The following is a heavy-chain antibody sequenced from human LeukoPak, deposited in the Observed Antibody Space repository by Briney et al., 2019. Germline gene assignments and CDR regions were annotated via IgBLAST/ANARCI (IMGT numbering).Heavy chain of an antibody. CDR2: INHSGST. CDR3: ARRAPGGDLTAFDI. CDR1: GGSFSGYY. V-gene: IGHV4-34*01. D-gene: IGHD2-21*01. Sequence: SETLSLTCAVYGGSFSGYYWSWIRQPPGKGLEWVWEINHSGSTNYNPSLKSRVTISVDTSKNQFSLKLSSVTAADTAVYYCARRAPGGDLTAFDIWGQGTMVTVSS. J-gene: IGHJ3*02.